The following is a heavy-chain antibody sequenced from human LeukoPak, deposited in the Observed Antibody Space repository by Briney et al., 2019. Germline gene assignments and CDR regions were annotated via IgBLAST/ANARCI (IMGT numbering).Heavy chain of an antibody. CDR3: AKFRTAPGIAAAATGDAFDI. CDR1: GFTFSNDD. V-gene: IGHV3-23*01. D-gene: IGHD6-13*01. Sequence: GGSLRLSCAASGFTFSNDDMNWVRQAPGKGLEWVSGIRYNGASTYYAGSVKGRFTISRDNSKNTLYLQMNSLRAEDTAVYYCAKFRTAPGIAAAATGDAFDIWGQGTMVTVSS. CDR2: IRYNGAST. J-gene: IGHJ3*02.